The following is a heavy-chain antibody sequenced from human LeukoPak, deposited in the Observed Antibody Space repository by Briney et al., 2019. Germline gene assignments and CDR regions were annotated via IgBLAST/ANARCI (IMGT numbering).Heavy chain of an antibody. CDR2: IFYSGST. Sequence: SQTLSLTCTVSGGSISSGGHYWSWIRQHPGKGLEWIGNIFYSGSTYYNPSLKSRVTISVDTSQNQFSLKLSSVTAADTAMYYCARGALGYCGGGSCYRPFDYWGQGTLVAVSS. V-gene: IGHV4-31*03. D-gene: IGHD2-15*01. CDR1: GGSISSGGHY. CDR3: ARGALGYCGGGSCYRPFDY. J-gene: IGHJ4*02.